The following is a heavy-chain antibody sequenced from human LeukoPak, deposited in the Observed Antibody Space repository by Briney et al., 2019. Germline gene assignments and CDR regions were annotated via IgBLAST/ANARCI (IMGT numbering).Heavy chain of an antibody. CDR1: GGSISSYY. J-gene: IGHJ5*02. CDR2: IYYGGST. V-gene: IGHV4-59*01. D-gene: IGHD6-19*01. Sequence: PSETLSLTCTVSGGSISSYYWSWIRQPPGKGLEWIGYIYYGGSTNYNPSLKSRVTISVDTSKNQFSLKLSSVTAADTAVYYCARAGGLVVAGTFDPWGQGTLVTVSS. CDR3: ARAGGLVVAGTFDP.